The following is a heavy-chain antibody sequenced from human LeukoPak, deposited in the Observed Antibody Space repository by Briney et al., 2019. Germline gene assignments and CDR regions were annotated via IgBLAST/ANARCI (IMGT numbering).Heavy chain of an antibody. CDR2: IYYSGST. CDR1: GDSISSGDYY. Sequence: SETLSLTCSVSGDSISSGDYYWSWIRQPPGKGLEWIGYIYYSGSTYCNPSLKSRVAISVDTSKNQFSLKLSSVTAADTAVYYCARRFYGSGSIDPWGQGTLVIVSS. V-gene: IGHV4-30-4*01. J-gene: IGHJ5*02. CDR3: ARRFYGSGSIDP. D-gene: IGHD3-10*01.